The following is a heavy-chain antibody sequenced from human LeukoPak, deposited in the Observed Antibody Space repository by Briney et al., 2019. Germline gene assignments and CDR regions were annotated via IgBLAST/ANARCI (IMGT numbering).Heavy chain of an antibody. D-gene: IGHD5-18*01. CDR1: GYTFTSYY. Sequence: ASVKVSCKASGYTFTSYYMHWVRQAPGQGLEWVGIINPSGGSTSYAQKFQGRVTMTRDTSTSTVYMELSSLRSEDTAVYYCARDRGAGYSYGCHSRFDYWGQGTLVTVSS. J-gene: IGHJ4*02. V-gene: IGHV1-46*01. CDR2: INPSGGST. CDR3: ARDRGAGYSYGCHSRFDY.